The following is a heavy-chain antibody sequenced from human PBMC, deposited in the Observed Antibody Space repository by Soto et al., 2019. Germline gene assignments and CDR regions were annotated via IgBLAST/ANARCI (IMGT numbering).Heavy chain of an antibody. CDR2: ISYDGSNK. J-gene: IGHJ6*02. CDR1: GFTFSSYG. Sequence: QVQLVESGGGVVQPGRSLRLSCAASGFTFSSYGMHWVRQAPGKGLEWVAVISYDGSNKYYADSVKGRFTISRDNSKNTLYLQRNSLRAEDTAVYYCAKSATYGNYGMDVWGQGTTVTVSS. CDR3: AKSATYGNYGMDV. D-gene: IGHD4-17*01. V-gene: IGHV3-30*18.